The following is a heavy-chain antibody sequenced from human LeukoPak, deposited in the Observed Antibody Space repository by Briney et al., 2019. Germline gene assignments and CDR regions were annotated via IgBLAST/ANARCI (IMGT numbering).Heavy chain of an antibody. J-gene: IGHJ4*02. Sequence: PGGSLRLSCAASGFTFSSYAMNWVRQVPGKGLEWVSAISGVGGDTYYADSVKGRFTISRDNSKNTMYLQMNSLRAEDTAVYYCAKATYSGSFPYFDYWGQGTLVTVSS. CDR3: AKATYSGSFPYFDY. CDR2: ISGVGGDT. CDR1: GFTFSSYA. V-gene: IGHV3-23*01. D-gene: IGHD1-26*01.